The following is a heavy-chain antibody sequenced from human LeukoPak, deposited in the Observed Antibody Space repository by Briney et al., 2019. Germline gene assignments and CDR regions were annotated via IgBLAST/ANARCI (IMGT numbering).Heavy chain of an antibody. J-gene: IGHJ6*02. CDR2: ISYDGSNK. V-gene: IGHV3-30-3*01. D-gene: IGHD4-17*01. Sequence: AGGSLRLSCAASGFTFSSYAMHWVRQAPGKGLEWVAVISYDGSNKYYADSVKGRFTISRDNSKNSLYLQMNILRAEDTAVYYCARDNPRDYGDYLMVYYGMDVWGQGTTVTVSS. CDR1: GFTFSSYA. CDR3: ARDNPRDYGDYLMVYYGMDV.